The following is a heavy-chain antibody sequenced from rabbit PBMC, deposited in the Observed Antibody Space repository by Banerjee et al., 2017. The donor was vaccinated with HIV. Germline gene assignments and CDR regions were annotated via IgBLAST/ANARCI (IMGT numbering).Heavy chain of an antibody. CDR1: GFSFSSSYY. CDR3: ARDGLVVAGNWLDL. Sequence: QEQLEESGGDLVKPEGSLTLTCTASGFSFSSSYYMCWVRQAPGKGLELIGCINIGSGSAYYASWVNGRFSISKTSSTTVTLQMTSLTAADTATYFCARDGLVVAGNWLDLWGPGTLVTVS. J-gene: IGHJ5*01. D-gene: IGHD4-1*01. V-gene: IGHV1S45*01. CDR2: INIGSGSA.